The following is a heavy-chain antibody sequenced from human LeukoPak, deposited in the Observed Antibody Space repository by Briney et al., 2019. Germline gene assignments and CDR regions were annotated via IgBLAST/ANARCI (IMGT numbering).Heavy chain of an antibody. V-gene: IGHV4-34*01. Sequence: SETLSLTCAVYGGSFSGYYWSWIRQPPGKGLEWIGEINHSGSTNYNPSLKSRVTMSVDTSKNQFSLKLSSVTAADTAVYYCASGLVGATGDYWGQGTLVTVSS. J-gene: IGHJ4*02. CDR1: GGSFSGYY. D-gene: IGHD1-26*01. CDR2: INHSGST. CDR3: ASGLVGATGDY.